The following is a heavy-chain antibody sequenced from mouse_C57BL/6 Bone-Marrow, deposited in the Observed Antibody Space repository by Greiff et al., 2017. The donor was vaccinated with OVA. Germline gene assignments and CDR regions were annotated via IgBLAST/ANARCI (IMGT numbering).Heavy chain of an antibody. V-gene: IGHV5-17*01. Sequence: EVKVVESGGGLVKPAGSLKLSCAASGFTFSDYGMHWGRQAPEKGLEWVAYISSGSSTIYYADTVKGRFTISSDTAKNTLFLQMTSMRSEDTAMYYCATDQATREDYWGKGTTVTVSS. CDR2: ISSGSSTI. CDR1: GFTFSDYG. D-gene: IGHD3-2*02. J-gene: IGHJ4*01. CDR3: ATDQATREDY.